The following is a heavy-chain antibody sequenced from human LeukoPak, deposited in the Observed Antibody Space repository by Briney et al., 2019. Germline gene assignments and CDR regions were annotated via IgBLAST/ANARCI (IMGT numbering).Heavy chain of an antibody. CDR3: ARGYRTLDAFDI. J-gene: IGHJ3*02. Sequence: ASVTVSCKSSGYTFTSYGISWVRQAPGQGLEWMGWISAYNGNTNYAQKLQGRVTMTTDTSTSTAYMELSSLRSEVTAVYYCARGYRTLDAFDIWGQGTMVTVSS. CDR1: GYTFTSYG. D-gene: IGHD1-14*01. V-gene: IGHV1-18*01. CDR2: ISAYNGNT.